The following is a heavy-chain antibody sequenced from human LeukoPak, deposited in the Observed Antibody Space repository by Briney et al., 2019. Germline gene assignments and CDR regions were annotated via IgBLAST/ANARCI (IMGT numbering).Heavy chain of an antibody. CDR2: ISYDGSNK. CDR1: GFTFSSYG. J-gene: IGHJ4*02. CDR3: AKDLSSSWFFDY. Sequence: GRSLRLSCAASGFTFSSYGMHWVRQAPGKGLEWVAFISYDGSNKYYADSVKGRFTISRDNSKNTLYLQMNSLRAEDTAVYYCAKDLSSSWFFDYWGRGTLVTVSS. D-gene: IGHD6-13*01. V-gene: IGHV3-30*18.